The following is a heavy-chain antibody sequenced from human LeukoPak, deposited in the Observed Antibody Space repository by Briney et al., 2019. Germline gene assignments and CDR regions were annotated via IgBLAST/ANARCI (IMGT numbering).Heavy chain of an antibody. J-gene: IGHJ5*02. CDR1: GFTFSSYA. D-gene: IGHD6-13*01. Sequence: GGSLRLSCAASGFTFSSYAMSWVRQAPGKGLEWVSAISGSGGSTYYADSVKGRFTISRDNSKNTLYLQMNSLRAEDTAVYYCAKDLIAAAGSPLDNWFDPWGQGTLVTVS. CDR3: AKDLIAAAGSPLDNWFDP. CDR2: ISGSGGST. V-gene: IGHV3-23*01.